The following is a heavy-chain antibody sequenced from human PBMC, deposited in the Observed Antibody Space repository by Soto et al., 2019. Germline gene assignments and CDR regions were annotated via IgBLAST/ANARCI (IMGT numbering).Heavy chain of an antibody. V-gene: IGHV3-23*01. Sequence: PGGSLRLSCAASGFTFSSYAMSWVRQAPGKGLEWVSAISGSGGSTYYADSVKGRFTISRDNSKNTLYLQMNSLRAEDTAVYYCAKDRPLPAAIPLNWLDPWGQGTLVTVSS. CDR1: GFTFSSYA. J-gene: IGHJ5*02. D-gene: IGHD2-2*01. CDR2: ISGSGGST. CDR3: AKDRPLPAAIPLNWLDP.